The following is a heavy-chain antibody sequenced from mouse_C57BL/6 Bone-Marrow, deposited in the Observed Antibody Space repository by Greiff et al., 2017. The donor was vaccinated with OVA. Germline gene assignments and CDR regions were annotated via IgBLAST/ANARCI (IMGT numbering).Heavy chain of an antibody. J-gene: IGHJ4*01. D-gene: IGHD1-1*01. CDR1: GYSFTGYY. CDR3: ARTPYYYGSSYDYAMDY. CDR2: INPSTGGT. V-gene: IGHV1-42*01. Sequence: EVQLKESGPELVKPGASVKISCKASGYSFTGYYMNWVKQSPEKSLEWIGEINPSTGGTTYNQKFKAKATLTVDKSSSTAYMQLKSLTSEDSAVYYCARTPYYYGSSYDYAMDYWGQGTSVTVSS.